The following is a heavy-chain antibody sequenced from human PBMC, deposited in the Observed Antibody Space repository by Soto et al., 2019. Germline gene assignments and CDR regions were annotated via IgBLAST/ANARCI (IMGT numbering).Heavy chain of an antibody. D-gene: IGHD5-12*01. CDR3: AREQTKWLQDAFDV. V-gene: IGHV1-18*01. CDR2: ISPYNGKT. CDR1: GYTLVNYG. Sequence: QVQLVQSGGEVKEPGASVTISCKASGYTLVNYGINWVRQAPGQGLEWLGWISPYNGKTEYAQRLQGRVTLTTDTSTGTAYLDLRSLRSDDTAVYYCAREQTKWLQDAFDVWGQGTMVTVSS. J-gene: IGHJ3*01.